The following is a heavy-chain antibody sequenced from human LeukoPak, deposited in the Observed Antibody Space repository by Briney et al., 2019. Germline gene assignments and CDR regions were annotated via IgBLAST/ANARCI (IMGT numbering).Heavy chain of an antibody. Sequence: ASVKVSCKASGGTFSSYAISWVRQAPGQGLEWMGGIIPIFGTANYAQKFQGRVTITTDESTSTAYMELSSLRSEDTAVYYCARGYNWNSHYYYMDVWGEGTTVTVSS. J-gene: IGHJ6*03. CDR1: GGTFSSYA. V-gene: IGHV1-69*05. CDR3: ARGYNWNSHYYYMDV. D-gene: IGHD1-7*01. CDR2: IIPIFGTA.